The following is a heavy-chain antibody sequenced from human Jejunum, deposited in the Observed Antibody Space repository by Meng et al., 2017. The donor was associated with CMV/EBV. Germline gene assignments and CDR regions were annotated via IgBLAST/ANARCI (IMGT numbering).Heavy chain of an antibody. V-gene: IGHV3-33*01. CDR1: GFTCHNVG. J-gene: IGHJ4*02. Sequence: LSCAASGFTCHNVGMDWVRQAPGKGMEWVEVIWYDGSNKYYSDSVKGRFTVSRDNSKNTLNLQMDSLRAEDTAVYYCARLTSSWAFDYWGPGTLVTVSS. CDR3: ARLTSSWAFDY. CDR2: IWYDGSNK. D-gene: IGHD6-13*01.